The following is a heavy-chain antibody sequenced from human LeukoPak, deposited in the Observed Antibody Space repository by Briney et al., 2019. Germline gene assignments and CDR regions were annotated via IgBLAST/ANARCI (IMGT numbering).Heavy chain of an antibody. Sequence: VQVSCKASGSTFPSSAMQWVRQARGQRLEWIGWIVVGSGNTNYAQKFQERVTITRDMSTSTAYMELSSLRSEDTAVYYCAADGMNYGDFDYWGQGTLVTVSS. D-gene: IGHD4-17*01. CDR1: GSTFPSSA. V-gene: IGHV1-58*02. J-gene: IGHJ4*02. CDR3: AADGMNYGDFDY. CDR2: IVVGSGNT.